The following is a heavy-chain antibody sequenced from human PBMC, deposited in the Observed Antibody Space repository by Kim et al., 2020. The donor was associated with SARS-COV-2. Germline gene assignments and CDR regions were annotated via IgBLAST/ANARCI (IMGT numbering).Heavy chain of an antibody. CDR1: GGSFSGYY. D-gene: IGHD4-4*01. Sequence: SETLSLTCAVYGGSFSGYYWSWIRQPPGKGLEWIGEINHSGSTNYNPSLKSRVTISVDTSKNQFSLKLSSVPAADTAVYYCARGPTVTTTFYLSCFDPWCQVTLVTVSS. V-gene: IGHV4-34*01. J-gene: IGHJ5*02. CDR3: ARGPTVTTTFYLSCFDP. CDR2: INHSGST.